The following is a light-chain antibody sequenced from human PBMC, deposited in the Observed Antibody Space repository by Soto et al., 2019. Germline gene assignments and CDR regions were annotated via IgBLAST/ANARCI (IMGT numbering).Light chain of an antibody. J-gene: IGKJ4*01. Sequence: DIQMTQSPSSLSASVGDRVTITCRASQSIASYFYWYQQKPGKAPKLLIYTASTLQSGVPSRCSGSGSGACFTLTISSVQPEDFATYYCQQSYSTPPTCGGGTKVEIK. CDR2: TAS. CDR1: QSIASY. V-gene: IGKV1-39*01. CDR3: QQSYSTPPT.